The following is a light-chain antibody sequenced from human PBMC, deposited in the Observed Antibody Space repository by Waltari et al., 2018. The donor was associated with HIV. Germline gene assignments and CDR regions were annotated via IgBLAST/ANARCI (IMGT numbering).Light chain of an antibody. Sequence: DIQLTQSPSFLSASVGDRVTITCRASQGISNYLAWYQQKPGKAPKLLIYAASTLQSGVPSRFSGSGYATEFTLTISSLQPEDFATYYCQQLNSYLLFGPGTKVDIK. CDR2: AAS. J-gene: IGKJ3*01. CDR3: QQLNSYLL. V-gene: IGKV1-9*01. CDR1: QGISNY.